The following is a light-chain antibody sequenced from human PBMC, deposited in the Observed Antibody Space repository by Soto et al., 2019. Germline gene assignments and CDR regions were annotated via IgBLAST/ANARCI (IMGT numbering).Light chain of an antibody. V-gene: IGKV3-11*01. J-gene: IGKJ1*01. CDR2: DAS. CDR1: QSVSSY. Sequence: IVVTQSPATLSLSPGERATLSCRASQSVSSYLAWYQQKPGQAPRLLIYDASNRATGIPARFSGSGSGTDFTLTISSLEPEDFAVYYCQQRSNWPPSWTFGQGTKVDIK. CDR3: QQRSNWPPSWT.